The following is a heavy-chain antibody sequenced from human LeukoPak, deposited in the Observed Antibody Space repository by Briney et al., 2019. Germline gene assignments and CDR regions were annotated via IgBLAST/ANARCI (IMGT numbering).Heavy chain of an antibody. D-gene: IGHD3/OR15-3a*01. Sequence: PSETLSLTCTVSGGSISSSSYYWGWIRQPPGKGLEWIGSIYYSGSTYYNPSLKSRVTISVDTSKNQFSLKLSSVTAADTAVYYCARQNMPPLRTGYYRVLGGYYFDYWGQGTLVTVSS. CDR2: IYYSGST. V-gene: IGHV4-39*01. CDR1: GGSISSSSYY. CDR3: ARQNMPPLRTGYYRVLGGYYFDY. J-gene: IGHJ4*02.